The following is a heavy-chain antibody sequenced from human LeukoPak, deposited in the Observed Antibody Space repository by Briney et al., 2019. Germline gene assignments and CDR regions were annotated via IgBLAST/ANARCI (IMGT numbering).Heavy chain of an antibody. CDR2: INSDGSST. J-gene: IGHJ4*02. CDR3: ARRIAAAAAPYYFDY. CDR1: GFIFSSHW. V-gene: IGHV3-74*01. Sequence: GGSLRLSCTASGFIFSSHWMTWVRQSPGKGLLWVSRINSDGSSTSYADSVKGRFTISRDNAKNTLYLQMNSLRAEDTAVYYCARRIAAAAAPYYFDYWGQGTLVTVSS. D-gene: IGHD6-13*01.